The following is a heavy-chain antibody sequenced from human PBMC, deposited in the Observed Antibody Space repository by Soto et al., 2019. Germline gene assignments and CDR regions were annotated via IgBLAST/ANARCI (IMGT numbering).Heavy chain of an antibody. V-gene: IGHV1-69*06. Sequence: SVKVSCKASGGNYCSYAISWVRQAPGQGLEWMGGLIHLSGSANYAQKFKGRVTITADKATSTAYMELSSLRSEDTAVYDYARRVTLDRFIEWFHGDYYYYGMDVWGQGTKVTVSS. CDR2: LIHLSGSA. CDR3: ARRVTLDRFIEWFHGDYYYYGMDV. D-gene: IGHD3-3*01. CDR1: GGNYCSYA. J-gene: IGHJ6*02.